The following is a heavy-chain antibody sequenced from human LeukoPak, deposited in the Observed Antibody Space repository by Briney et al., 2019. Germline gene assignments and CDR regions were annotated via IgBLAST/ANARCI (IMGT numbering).Heavy chain of an antibody. CDR3: ARDGWVDY. V-gene: IGHV3-74*01. D-gene: IGHD1-26*01. CDR1: GFTFSSYW. CDR2: INGDGIST. J-gene: IGHJ4*02. Sequence: GGSLRLSCAASGFTFSSYWMHWVRQAPGKGLVWVARINGDGISTTYADSVKGRFTISRDNARNTVYLQMISLRGEDTAVYYCARDGWVDYWGQGTLVTVS.